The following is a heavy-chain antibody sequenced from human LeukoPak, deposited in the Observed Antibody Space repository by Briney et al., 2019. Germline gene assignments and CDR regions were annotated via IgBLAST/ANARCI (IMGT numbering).Heavy chain of an antibody. CDR1: GYRFTSYW. CDR3: ATHLTYSSRGVNSFDI. CDR2: IYPNDSHT. V-gene: IGHV5-51*01. Sequence: GESLKISCKGSGYRFTSYWIGWVRQMPGKGLEWMGIIYPNDSHTRYSPSFQGQVTISADKSITTAYLQWSSLKASDTAMYYCATHLTYSSRGVNSFDIWGQGTMVTVSS. J-gene: IGHJ3*02. D-gene: IGHD1-26*01.